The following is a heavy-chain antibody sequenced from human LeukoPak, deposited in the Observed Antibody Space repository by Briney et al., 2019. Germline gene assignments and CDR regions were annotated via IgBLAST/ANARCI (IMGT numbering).Heavy chain of an antibody. V-gene: IGHV1-46*01. CDR1: GYTFTSYY. CDR3: ARDILPSYSGYDRTLPDY. CDR2: INPSGGST. D-gene: IGHD5-12*01. J-gene: IGHJ4*02. Sequence: GASVKVSCKASGYTFTSYYMHWVRQAPGQGLEWMGIINPSGGSTSYAQTFQGRVTMTRDTSTSTVYMELSSLRYEDTAVYYCARDILPSYSGYDRTLPDYWGQGTLVTVSS.